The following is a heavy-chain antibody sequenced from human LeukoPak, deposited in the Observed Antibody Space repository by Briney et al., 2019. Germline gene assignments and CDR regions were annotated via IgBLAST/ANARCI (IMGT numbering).Heavy chain of an antibody. CDR3: AREGDGYNRKIRVIDY. Sequence: ASVKVSCKASGYTFTSYGISWVRQAPGQGLEWMGWISAYNGNTNYAQKLQGRVTMTTDTSTSTAYMELRSLRSDDTAVYYCAREGDGYNRKIRVIDYWGQGTLVTVSS. J-gene: IGHJ4*02. CDR1: GYTFTSYG. V-gene: IGHV1-18*01. D-gene: IGHD5-24*01. CDR2: ISAYNGNT.